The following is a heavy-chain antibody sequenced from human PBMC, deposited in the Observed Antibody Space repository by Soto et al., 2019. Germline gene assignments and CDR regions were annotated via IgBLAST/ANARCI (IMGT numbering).Heavy chain of an antibody. D-gene: IGHD3-10*01. CDR1: GYMFVTYG. J-gene: IGHJ4*02. CDR3: ARDLDGSGSYYTDY. CDR2: ISAYNGNT. Sequence: ASVKVSCKASGYMFVTYGISWVRQAPGQGLEWMGWISAYNGNTKYAQYLQGRVTMTTDASTSTAYMEMRSLRSDDTAVYYCARDLDGSGSYYTDYWGPGTLVTVSS. V-gene: IGHV1-18*01.